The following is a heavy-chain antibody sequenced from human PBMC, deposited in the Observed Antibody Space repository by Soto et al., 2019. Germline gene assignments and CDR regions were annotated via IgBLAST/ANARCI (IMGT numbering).Heavy chain of an antibody. D-gene: IGHD2-2*02. V-gene: IGHV1-69*01. CDR3: ARDQDIVVVPAAIGYYGMDV. J-gene: IGHJ6*02. Sequence: QVQLVQSGAEVKKPGSSVKVSCKASGGTFSSYAISWVRQAPGQGLEWMGGIIPIFGTANYAQKFQGRVTITADESTSTAYMELSSLSSEDTAVYYCARDQDIVVVPAAIGYYGMDVWCQGTTVTVSS. CDR1: GGTFSSYA. CDR2: IIPIFGTA.